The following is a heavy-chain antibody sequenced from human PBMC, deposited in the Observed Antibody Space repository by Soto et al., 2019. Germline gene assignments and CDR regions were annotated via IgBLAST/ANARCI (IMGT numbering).Heavy chain of an antibody. CDR2: IRSKTNSYAT. V-gene: IGHV3-73*01. Sequence: EVQLVESGGGLVQPGGSLKLSCAASGFTFSGSAMHWVRQAPGKGLEWVGQIRSKTNSYATAYGASVKGRFTISRDDAKSTAYLQMSSLLPEDTAVYYCTRLFADGDAFNLWGQGTMVTVSS. CDR1: GFTFSGSA. J-gene: IGHJ3*01. CDR3: TRLFADGDAFNL.